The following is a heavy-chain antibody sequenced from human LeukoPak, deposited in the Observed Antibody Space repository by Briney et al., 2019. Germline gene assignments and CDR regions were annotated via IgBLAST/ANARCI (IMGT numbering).Heavy chain of an antibody. V-gene: IGHV4-38-2*02. CDR3: ATRLHYYYDTSPSFFDI. CDR2: IFHSGNT. CDR1: GYSINSGHY. D-gene: IGHD3-22*01. Sequence: TPSETLSLTCTVSGYSINSGHYWGWIRQPPGKGLEWIGSIFHSGNTYSNPSLKSRVTISVDTSKNQFSLKLTSVTAADTAVYYCATRLHYYYDTSPSFFDIWGQGTMVTVSS. J-gene: IGHJ3*02.